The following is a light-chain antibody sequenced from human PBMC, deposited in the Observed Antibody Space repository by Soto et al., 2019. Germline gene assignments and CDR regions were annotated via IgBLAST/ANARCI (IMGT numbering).Light chain of an antibody. CDR3: QQRSNWPPIT. CDR2: DAS. V-gene: IGKV3-11*01. CDR1: QSVSNY. Sequence: EIVLTQSPATLSLSPGERATLSCRASQSVSNYLAWYQQKPAQAPRLLIYDASNRATGIPARFSGSGSGTDFTLIISSLEPEDFAVYYCQQRSNWPPITFGQGTRLEIK. J-gene: IGKJ5*01.